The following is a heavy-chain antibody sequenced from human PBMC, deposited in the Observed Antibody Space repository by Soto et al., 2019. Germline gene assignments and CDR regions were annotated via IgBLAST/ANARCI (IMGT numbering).Heavy chain of an antibody. CDR1: GDSISSAGYF. V-gene: IGHV4-30-2*03. J-gene: IGHJ5*02. D-gene: IGHD6-13*01. CDR2: IYYSGTT. Sequence: SETLSLTCAVSGDSISSAGYFWSWIRHHPGKGLEWIGNIYYSGTTYHNPSLQSRATISVDTSKNQFSLKLSSVTAADTAVYYCARGRGITATGTSWFDPWGQGALVTVSS. CDR3: ARGRGITATGTSWFDP.